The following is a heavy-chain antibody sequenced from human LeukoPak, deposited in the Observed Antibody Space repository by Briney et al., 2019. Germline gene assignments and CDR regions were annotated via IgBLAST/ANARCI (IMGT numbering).Heavy chain of an antibody. J-gene: IGHJ4*02. Sequence: GGSLRLSCAASGFTFSSYGMHWVRQAPGKGLEWGAFIRYDGSNKYYADSVKGRFTISRDNSKNTLYLQMNGLRAEDTAVYYCAKDSLYGGNFDYWGQGTLVTVSS. CDR2: IRYDGSNK. CDR1: GFTFSSYG. D-gene: IGHD4-23*01. V-gene: IGHV3-30*02. CDR3: AKDSLYGGNFDY.